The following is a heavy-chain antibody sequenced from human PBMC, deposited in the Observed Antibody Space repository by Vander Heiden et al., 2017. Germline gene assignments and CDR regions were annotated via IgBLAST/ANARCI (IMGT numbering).Heavy chain of an antibody. CDR1: GLTFITYA. CDR2: INNSGGSK. Sequence: EVQLLESGGGLVQPGGSLRLSCAASGLTFITYAMSWVRQAPGKGLEWVSTINNSGGSKYYAYSVRGRFTISRDSAKNMLYLQMNRMRAEDTAVYYFARDLFLWYFDYWGQGTLVTVSS. D-gene: IGHD2-15*01. V-gene: IGHV3-23*01. J-gene: IGHJ4*02. CDR3: ARDLFLWYFDY.